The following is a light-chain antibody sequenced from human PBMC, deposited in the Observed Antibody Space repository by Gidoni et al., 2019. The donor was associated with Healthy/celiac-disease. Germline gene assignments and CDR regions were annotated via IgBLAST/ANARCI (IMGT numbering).Light chain of an antibody. V-gene: IGKV1-39*01. Sequence: DIQMTQSPSSLSASVGDRVTITCRASQSISSYLNWYQQKPGKAPKLLIYAASSLPSGVPSRFSGSGSGTDCTLTLSSLQPEDFATYYCQQSYSTPRLTFXGXTKVEIK. CDR1: QSISSY. CDR3: QQSYSTPRLT. J-gene: IGKJ4*01. CDR2: AAS.